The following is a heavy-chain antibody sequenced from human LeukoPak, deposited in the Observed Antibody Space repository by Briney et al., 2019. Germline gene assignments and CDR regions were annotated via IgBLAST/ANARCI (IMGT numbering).Heavy chain of an antibody. CDR1: GGSISSGGYY. CDR2: IYYSGST. J-gene: IGHJ4*02. D-gene: IGHD2-8*02. V-gene: IGHV4-31*03. Sequence: PSETLSLTCTVSGGSISSGGYYWSWIRQHPGKGLEWIGYIYYSGSTYYNPSLKSRVTISVDTSKNQFSLKLSSVTAADTAVYYCARRSGRRGVYFDYWGQGTLVTVSS. CDR3: ARRSGRRGVYFDY.